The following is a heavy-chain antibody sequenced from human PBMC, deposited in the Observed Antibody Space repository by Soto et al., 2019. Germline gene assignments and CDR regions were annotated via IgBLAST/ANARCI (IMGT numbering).Heavy chain of an antibody. V-gene: IGHV3-23*01. CDR1: GFTFSSYA. D-gene: IGHD6-19*01. Sequence: GGSLRLSCAASGFTFSSYAMSWVRQAPGKGLEWVSAISGSGGSTNYADSGKDRFTISRDNSKNTLYLQMNSLRAEDTAVYYCAKQEQWLVRRSAYYYMDVWGKGTTVTVSS. CDR3: AKQEQWLVRRSAYYYMDV. J-gene: IGHJ6*03. CDR2: ISGSGGST.